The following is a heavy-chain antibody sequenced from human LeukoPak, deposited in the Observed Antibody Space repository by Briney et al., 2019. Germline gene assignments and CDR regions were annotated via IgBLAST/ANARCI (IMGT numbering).Heavy chain of an antibody. CDR3: APRPTVTIDY. CDR2: ISGSGGST. V-gene: IGHV3-23*01. J-gene: IGHJ4*02. CDR1: GFTFSSYA. Sequence: GGSLGLSCAASGFTFSSYAMTWVRQAPGKGLEWVSTISGSGGSTNYADSVKGRFTISRDNSQNTLYLQMNSLRAEDTAVYYCAPRPTVTIDYWGQGTLVTVSS. D-gene: IGHD4-17*01.